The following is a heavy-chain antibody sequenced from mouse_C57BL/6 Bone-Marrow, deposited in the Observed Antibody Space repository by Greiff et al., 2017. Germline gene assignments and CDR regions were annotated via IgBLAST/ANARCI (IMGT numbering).Heavy chain of an antibody. CDR1: GYTFTSYW. CDR2: IDPSDSYT. CDR3: AKTAQATDWFAY. V-gene: IGHV1-69*01. J-gene: IGHJ3*01. D-gene: IGHD3-2*02. Sequence: QVHVKQPGAELVMPGASVKLSCKASGYTFTSYWMHWVKQRPGQGLEWIGEIDPSDSYTNYNQKFKGKSTLTVDKSSSTAYMQLSSLTSEDSAVYYCAKTAQATDWFAYWGQGTLVTVSA.